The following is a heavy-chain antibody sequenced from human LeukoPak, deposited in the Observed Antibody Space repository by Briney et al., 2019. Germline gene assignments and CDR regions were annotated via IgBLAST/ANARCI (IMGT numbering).Heavy chain of an antibody. CDR2: ISGDGGST. Sequence: GGSLRLSCAASGFTFDDYAMRWVRQAPGKGLEWVSLISGDGGSTYYADSVKGRFTISRDNSKNSLYLQMNSLRTEDTALYYCSLWFGVAFDIWGQGTMVTVSS. D-gene: IGHD3-10*01. J-gene: IGHJ3*02. CDR3: SLWFGVAFDI. CDR1: GFTFDDYA. V-gene: IGHV3-43*02.